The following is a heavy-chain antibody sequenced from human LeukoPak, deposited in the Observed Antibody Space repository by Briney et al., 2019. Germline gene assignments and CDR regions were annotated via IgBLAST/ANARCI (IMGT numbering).Heavy chain of an antibody. D-gene: IGHD3-22*01. V-gene: IGHV4-39*01. Sequence: PSETLSLTCTVSGDSISTSTYYWGRIRQPPGKGLEWIGSIHYSGTTYYNPSHKSRVTVSVDMSKSQFSLKVNSVTAADTAVYYCARHRSGYSFDFWGQGTLVTVSS. CDR3: ARHRSGYSFDF. CDR1: GDSISTSTYY. J-gene: IGHJ4*02. CDR2: IHYSGTT.